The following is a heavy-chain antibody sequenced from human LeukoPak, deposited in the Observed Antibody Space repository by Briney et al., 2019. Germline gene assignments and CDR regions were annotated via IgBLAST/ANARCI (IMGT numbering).Heavy chain of an antibody. V-gene: IGHV4-38-2*01. Sequence: KPSETLSLTCAVSGYSISSGYYWGWIRQPPGKGLEWIGSIYHSGSTYYNPSLKSRVTISADTSKNQFSLKLSSVTAADTAVYYCARPQGATAMVAFGIWGQGTMVTVSS. J-gene: IGHJ3*02. CDR3: ARPQGATAMVAFGI. D-gene: IGHD2-2*01. CDR2: IYHSGST. CDR1: GYSISSGYY.